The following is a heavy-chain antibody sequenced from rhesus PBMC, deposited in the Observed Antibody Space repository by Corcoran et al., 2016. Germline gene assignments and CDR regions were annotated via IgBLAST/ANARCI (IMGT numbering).Heavy chain of an antibody. D-gene: IGHD6-31*01. CDR3: AKGRRAAGTSFDY. V-gene: IGHV5-43*01. Sequence: EVQLVQSGAEVKRHGESRRISCKTSGYSFTGSWSSRVRQMPGKGLDWLGGTYAGDSDTRYNPSFQGHFTISADKSISTTYLQWSSLKASDTATYYCAKGRRAAGTSFDYWGQGVLVTVSS. CDR2: TYAGDSDT. CDR1: GYSFTGSW. J-gene: IGHJ4*01.